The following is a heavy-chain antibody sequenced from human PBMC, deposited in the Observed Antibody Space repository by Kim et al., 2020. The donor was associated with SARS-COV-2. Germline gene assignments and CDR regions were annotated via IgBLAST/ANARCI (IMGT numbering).Heavy chain of an antibody. CDR2: IYYSGST. Sequence: SETLSLTCTVSGGSISSSSYYLGLLRQPPGKGLEWIGSIYYSGSTYYNPSLKSRVTISVDTSKNQFSLKLSSVTAADTAVYYCARDPWSGYYYWYFVLWGRGTLVTVSS. CDR1: GGSISSSSYY. CDR3: ARDPWSGYYYWYFVL. J-gene: IGHJ2*01. V-gene: IGHV4-39*07. D-gene: IGHD3-3*01.